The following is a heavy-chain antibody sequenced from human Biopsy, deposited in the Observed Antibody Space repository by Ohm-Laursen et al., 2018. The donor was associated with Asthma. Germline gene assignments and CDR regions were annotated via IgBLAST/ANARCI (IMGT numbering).Heavy chain of an antibody. CDR3: SRAVTILQEWSGGMDV. Sequence: SVKVSCKASGYTFISYAIHWVRQAPGQRLEWMGWINAGNGNTKYSQKFQGRVTISRDTSASTAYMDLSSLTIEDTAVYYCSRAVTILQEWSGGMDVWGQGTTVTVSS. V-gene: IGHV1-3*01. CDR2: INAGNGNT. CDR1: GYTFISYA. J-gene: IGHJ6*02. D-gene: IGHD3-3*01.